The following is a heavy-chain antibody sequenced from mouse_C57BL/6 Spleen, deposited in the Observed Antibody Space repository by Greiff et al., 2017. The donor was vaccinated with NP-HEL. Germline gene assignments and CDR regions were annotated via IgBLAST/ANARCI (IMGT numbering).Heavy chain of an antibody. CDR3: ARGYYYDYYYYAMDY. CDR1: GYTFTDYN. Sequence: EVQLQQSGPELVKPGASVKMSCKASGYTFTDYNMHWVKQSHGKSLEWIGYINPNNGGTSYNQKFKGKATLTGNKSSSTAYMELRSLTSEDSAVYYCARGYYYDYYYYAMDYWGQGTSVTVSS. CDR2: INPNNGGT. D-gene: IGHD2-4*01. J-gene: IGHJ4*01. V-gene: IGHV1-22*01.